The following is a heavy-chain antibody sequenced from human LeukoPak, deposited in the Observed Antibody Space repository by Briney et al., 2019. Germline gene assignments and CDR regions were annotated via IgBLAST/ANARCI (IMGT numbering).Heavy chain of an antibody. D-gene: IGHD6-13*01. CDR1: GDRISSNSAA. Sequence: SQTLSLTCAISGDRISSNSAAWHWIRQSPSRGLEWLGRTYYRSQWYNDYAVSVKSRITINPDTSKNQFSLQLNSVTPEDTAVYYCASSIVAAGSLDYWGQGTLVTVSS. CDR2: TYYRSQWYN. CDR3: ASSIVAAGSLDY. V-gene: IGHV6-1*01. J-gene: IGHJ4*02.